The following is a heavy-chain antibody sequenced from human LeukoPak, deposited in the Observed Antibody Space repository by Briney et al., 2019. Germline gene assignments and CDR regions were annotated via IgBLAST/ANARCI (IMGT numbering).Heavy chain of an antibody. CDR3: ARTTLDTKGYYFDY. V-gene: IGHV4-61*02. J-gene: IGHJ4*02. D-gene: IGHD5-18*01. CDR2: IYTSGST. CDR1: GGSISSGSYY. Sequence: SQTLSLTCTVSGGSISSGSYYWSWIRQPAGKGLEWIGRIYTSGSTDYNPSLKSRVTISVDTSKNQFSLKLSSVTAADTAVYYCARTTLDTKGYYFDYWGQGTLVTVSS.